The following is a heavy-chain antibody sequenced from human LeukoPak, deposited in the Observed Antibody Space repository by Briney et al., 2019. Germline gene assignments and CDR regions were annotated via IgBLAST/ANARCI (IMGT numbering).Heavy chain of an antibody. D-gene: IGHD3-22*01. V-gene: IGHV4-61*08. J-gene: IGHJ5*02. CDR3: ARNSPNLHYYGSSNYIYNWFDP. Sequence: NASETLSLTCTVSGGSVSSSGFYWSWIRQPPGKGLEWIGYIYYSGSTKNNPSLKSRVTISLDTSKNQFSLKLSSLTAADTPVYYWARNSPNLHYYGSSNYIYNWFDPWGQGTLVTVSS. CDR2: IYYSGST. CDR1: GGSVSSSGFY.